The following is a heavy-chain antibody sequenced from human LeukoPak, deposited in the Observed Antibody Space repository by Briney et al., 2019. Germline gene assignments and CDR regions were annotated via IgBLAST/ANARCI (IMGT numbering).Heavy chain of an antibody. D-gene: IGHD1-14*01. CDR3: TRGFIGFNHLDY. Sequence: GGSLRLSCAASGFTFSNYGMHWVRQAPGKGLEWVAVISFDGSNKYYADSVKGRFTISRDSSKNTLYLQMNSLKTEDTAVYYCTRGFIGFNHLDYWGQGTLVTVSS. CDR2: ISFDGSNK. V-gene: IGHV3-30*03. CDR1: GFTFSNYG. J-gene: IGHJ4*02.